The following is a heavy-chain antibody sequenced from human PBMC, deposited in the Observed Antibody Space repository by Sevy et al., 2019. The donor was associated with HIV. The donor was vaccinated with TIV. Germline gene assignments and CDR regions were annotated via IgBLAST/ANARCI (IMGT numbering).Heavy chain of an antibody. CDR1: GYSIISGYW. CDR2: IHYTGTT. V-gene: IGHV4-38-2*01. J-gene: IGHJ4*02. Sequence: SETLSLTCVVSGYSIISGYWWDWFRRPPGKGLEWIGAIHYTGTTHYTPSPNRRVTVSADTSKNQFSLRLSSMTAADTAVYYCASHDWGREDYWGQGTLVTVSS. D-gene: IGHD7-27*01. CDR3: ASHDWGREDY.